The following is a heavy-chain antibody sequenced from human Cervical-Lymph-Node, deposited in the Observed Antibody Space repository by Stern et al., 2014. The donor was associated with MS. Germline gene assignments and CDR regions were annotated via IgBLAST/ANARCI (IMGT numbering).Heavy chain of an antibody. CDR2: TKNKAESYIT. Sequence: EVQLVESGGGLVQPGGSLRLSCAASGFIFSDRYMDWVRQAPGKGLEWVGRTKNKAESYITEYAASVKGRFTISRDDSQNSLYLQMDSLRSEDTAVYYYATSGSLRPFDSWGQGTLVTVTS. D-gene: IGHD1-26*01. J-gene: IGHJ4*02. CDR3: ATSGSLRPFDS. V-gene: IGHV3-72*01. CDR1: GFIFSDRY.